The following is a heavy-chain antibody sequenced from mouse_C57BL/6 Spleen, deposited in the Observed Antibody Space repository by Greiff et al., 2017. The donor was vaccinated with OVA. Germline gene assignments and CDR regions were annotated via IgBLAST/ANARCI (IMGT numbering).Heavy chain of an antibody. CDR3: ARQDYLWMDY. Sequence: EVQVVESGGGLVKPGGSLKLSCAASGFTFSSYTMSWVRQTPEKRLEWVATISGGGGNTYYPDSVKGRFTISRDNAKNTLYLQMSSLRSEDTALYYCARQDYLWMDYWGQGTSVTVSS. J-gene: IGHJ4*01. CDR2: ISGGGGNT. V-gene: IGHV5-9*01. CDR1: GFTFSSYT. D-gene: IGHD1-1*02.